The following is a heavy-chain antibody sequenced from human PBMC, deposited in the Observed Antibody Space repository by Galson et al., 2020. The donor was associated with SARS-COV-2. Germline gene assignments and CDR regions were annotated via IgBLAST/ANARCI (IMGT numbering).Heavy chain of an antibody. CDR3: ASPMIAFGEVMITHFDY. CDR1: PYSINNGYY. J-gene: IGHJ4*02. Sequence: SETLSLTCTVSPYSINNGYYWGWIRQPPGKGLEWIGTIYHSGNTYYNPSLKSRVTISADTSKNQLSLKLSSVTAADTVVYYCASPMIAFGEVMITHFDYWGQGTLVTVSS. D-gene: IGHD3-16*01. CDR2: IYHSGNT. V-gene: IGHV4-38-2*02.